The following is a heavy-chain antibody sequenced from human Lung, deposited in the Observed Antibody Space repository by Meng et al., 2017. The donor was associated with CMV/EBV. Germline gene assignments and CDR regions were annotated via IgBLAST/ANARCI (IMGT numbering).Heavy chain of an antibody. Sequence: GESLKISCAVSGFTFSSYGMHWVRQAPGKGLEWVTFIRYDGINKYYADSVKGRFTISRDNSKNTLYLQMNSLRAEDTAVYYCAKRTLYGGNSVPDGGGSDYXGQGXLVTVSS. CDR1: GFTFSSYG. CDR2: IRYDGINK. V-gene: IGHV3-30*02. D-gene: IGHD4-23*01. J-gene: IGHJ4*02. CDR3: AKRTLYGGNSVPDGGGSDY.